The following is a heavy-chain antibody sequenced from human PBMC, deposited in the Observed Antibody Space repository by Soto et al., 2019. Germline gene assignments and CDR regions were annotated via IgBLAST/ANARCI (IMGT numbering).Heavy chain of an antibody. CDR2: IYSGGST. Sequence: GGSLRLSCAASGFTVSSNYMSWVRQAPGKGLEWVSVIYSGGSTYYADSVKGRFTISRDNSKNTLYLQMDSLRAEDTAIYYCAGRLTTAASLDYWGRGTLVTVSS. V-gene: IGHV3-53*01. D-gene: IGHD3-16*01. CDR1: GFTVSSNY. J-gene: IGHJ4*02. CDR3: AGRLTTAASLDY.